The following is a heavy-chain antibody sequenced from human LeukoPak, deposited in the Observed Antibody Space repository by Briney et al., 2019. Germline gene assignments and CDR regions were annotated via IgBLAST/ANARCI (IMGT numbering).Heavy chain of an antibody. Sequence: GGSLRLSCAASGVTFSSYWMSWVRQAPGKGLEWVANIKEDGSEKYYVDSVKGRFTISRDNTKNSLYLQMNSLRAEDTAIYYCAREFSWGQGTLVTVSS. J-gene: IGHJ4*02. CDR3: AREFS. V-gene: IGHV3-7*01. CDR2: IKEDGSEK. CDR1: GVTFSSYW.